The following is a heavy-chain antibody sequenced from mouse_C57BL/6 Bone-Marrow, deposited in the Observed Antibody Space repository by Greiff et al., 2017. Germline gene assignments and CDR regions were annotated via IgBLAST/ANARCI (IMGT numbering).Heavy chain of an antibody. CDR1: GFTFSSYT. D-gene: IGHD1-1*01. Sequence: EVKLMESGGGLVKPGGSLTLSCAASGFTFSSYTMSWVRQTPEKRLQWVAAISGGGGNTYYPDSVKGRFTISRDNDKNILYLQMSSLRSEDTALYYYSRQVTTVLATKYFDVWGTGTTVTVSS. CDR2: ISGGGGNT. V-gene: IGHV5-9*01. J-gene: IGHJ1*03. CDR3: SRQVTTVLATKYFDV.